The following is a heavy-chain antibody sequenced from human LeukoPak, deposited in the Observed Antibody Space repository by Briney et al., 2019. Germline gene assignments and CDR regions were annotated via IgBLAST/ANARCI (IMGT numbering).Heavy chain of an antibody. Sequence: SRTLSLTCVFSGDSVSSENGAWIWIRQSPSRGLEWLGRTYYRSKWYNDYAESMEVHMTISQDTSKNQYSLHLHSVTPDDTLVYYCARDFGTTGWHTFDYWGQGTLVSVSS. V-gene: IGHV6-1*01. J-gene: IGHJ4*02. CDR3: ARDFGTTGWHTFDY. CDR1: GDSVSSENGA. D-gene: IGHD6-19*01. CDR2: TYYRSKWYN.